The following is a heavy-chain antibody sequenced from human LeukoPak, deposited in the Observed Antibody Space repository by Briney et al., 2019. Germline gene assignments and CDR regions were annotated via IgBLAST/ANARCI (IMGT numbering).Heavy chain of an antibody. J-gene: IGHJ4*02. CDR2: SGHSDGTT. CDR1: GFTFSSYA. D-gene: IGHD3-22*01. V-gene: IGHV3-23*01. CDR3: AKDGRITMTGPDY. Sequence: PGGSLRLSCAASGFTFSSYAMNWVRQAPGKGLEWVSSGHSDGTTYYADSVKGRFTVSRDNSKNTLYLQMNSLRAEDTAVYYCAKDGRITMTGPDYWGQGTLVTVSS.